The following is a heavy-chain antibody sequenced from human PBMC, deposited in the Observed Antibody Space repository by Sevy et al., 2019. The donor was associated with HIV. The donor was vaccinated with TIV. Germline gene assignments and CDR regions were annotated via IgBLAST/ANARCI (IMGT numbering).Heavy chain of an antibody. V-gene: IGHV3-21*01. D-gene: IGHD3-10*01. CDR3: ARDGARITMVQGVMAYCHGMDV. J-gene: IGHJ6*02. Sequence: GGSLRLSCAASGFTFSTYSMNWVRQAPGKGLEWVSSISSSSNYIYYADSLKGRFTISRDNAKNSLYLQMNSLRADDTAVYYCARDGARITMVQGVMAYCHGMDVWGQGTTVTVSS. CDR1: GFTFSTYS. CDR2: ISSSSNYI.